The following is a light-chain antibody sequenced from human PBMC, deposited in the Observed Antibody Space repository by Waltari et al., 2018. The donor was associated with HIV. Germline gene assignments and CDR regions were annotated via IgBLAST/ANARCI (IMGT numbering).Light chain of an antibody. Sequence: QAGLTQPPSLSVGLGQTATLTCNGDSNNVDDHGAAWLQHHQGHPPKVLSHRNNNRASGVSEKFSAFRSGKTAFLTITGLRPEDEADYFCSAWDNTLNGWVFGGGTQLTVL. CDR2: RNN. CDR1: SNNVDDHG. V-gene: IGLV10-54*04. CDR3: SAWDNTLNGWV. J-gene: IGLJ3*02.